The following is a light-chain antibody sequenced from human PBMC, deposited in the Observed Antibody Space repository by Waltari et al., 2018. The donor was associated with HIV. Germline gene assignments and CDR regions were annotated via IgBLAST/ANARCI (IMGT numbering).Light chain of an antibody. Sequence: QAVVTQEPSLTVYPGGTVTITCRSSSGPVTSGHYPYRFQQKPGQAPRPLIYDTSSRPSWTPTRFSGSLLGGKAALTLSGAQPEDEAEYYCLLSYSGARPVVFGGGTKLTVL. J-gene: IGLJ2*01. CDR1: SGPVTSGHY. CDR2: DTS. CDR3: LLSYSGARPVV. V-gene: IGLV7-46*01.